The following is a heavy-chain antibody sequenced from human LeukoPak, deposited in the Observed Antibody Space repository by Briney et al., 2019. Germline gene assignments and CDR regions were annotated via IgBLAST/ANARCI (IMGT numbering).Heavy chain of an antibody. V-gene: IGHV1-2*02. D-gene: IGHD6-19*01. CDR1: GYTFTSYG. Sequence: ASVKVSCKASGYTFTSYGISWVRQAPGQGLEWMGWINPNSGGTNYAQKFQGRVTMTRDTSISTAYMELSRLRSDDTAVYYCARDPGGVAGTLNWFDPWGQGTLVTVSS. J-gene: IGHJ5*02. CDR3: ARDPGGVAGTLNWFDP. CDR2: INPNSGGT.